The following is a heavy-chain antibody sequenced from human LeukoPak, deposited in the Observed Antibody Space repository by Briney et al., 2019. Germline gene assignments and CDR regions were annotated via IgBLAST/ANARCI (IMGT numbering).Heavy chain of an antibody. V-gene: IGHV3-23*01. CDR2: IGSSGVDT. CDR3: MRAYTTNGRYSEP. D-gene: IGHD2-8*01. Sequence: GGSLRLSFTAAGFTFSTYAMGWARQAPGKGLEWVSGIGSSGVDTYYADSAKGRFTISRDNSKNTVYLQMNSLRAEDTALYYCMRAYTTNGRYSEPWGQGTLVTVSS. CDR1: GFTFSTYA. J-gene: IGHJ4*02.